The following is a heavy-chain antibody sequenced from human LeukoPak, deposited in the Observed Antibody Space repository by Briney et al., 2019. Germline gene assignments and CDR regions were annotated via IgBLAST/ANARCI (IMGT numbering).Heavy chain of an antibody. D-gene: IGHD4-11*01. CDR2: IIPILGIA. J-gene: IGHJ4*02. V-gene: IGHV1-69*04. CDR1: GGTFSSYA. Sequence: GASVKVSCKASGGTFSSYAISWVRQAPGQGLEWMGRIIPILGIANYAQKFQGRVTITADKSTSTAYMELSSLRSEDTAVYYCARGGIPYSTGAGEDRGLDYWGQGTLVTVSS. CDR3: ARGGIPYSTGAGEDRGLDY.